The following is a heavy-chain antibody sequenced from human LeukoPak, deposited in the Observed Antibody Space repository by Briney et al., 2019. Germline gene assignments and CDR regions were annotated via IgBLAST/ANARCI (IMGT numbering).Heavy chain of an antibody. V-gene: IGHV4-59*01. CDR3: ARGGVGNWFDP. D-gene: IGHD3-10*01. J-gene: IGHJ5*02. Sequence: RQPPGKGLEWIGYIYYSGSTNYNPSLKSRVTLSVDTSKNQFSLKLSSVTAADTAVYYCARGGVGNWFDPWGQGTLVTVSS. CDR2: IYYSGST.